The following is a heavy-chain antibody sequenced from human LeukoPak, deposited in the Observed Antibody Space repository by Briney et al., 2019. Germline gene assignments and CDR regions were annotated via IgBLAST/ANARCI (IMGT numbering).Heavy chain of an antibody. V-gene: IGHV4-34*01. D-gene: IGHD5/OR15-5a*01. CDR2: INHRGSA. CDR1: GETLSGRY. J-gene: IGHJ6*03. CDR3: ARGHPMLGRSVSRYYYNYYMDV. Sequence: SETLSLTCAVFGETLSGRYWTWIRQPPGKGLEWIGEINHRGSANYNPSFKSRVTISGDTSNQFSLTLASVTATDTAVYFCARGHPMLGRSVSRYYYNYYMDVWGNGTTVIVSS.